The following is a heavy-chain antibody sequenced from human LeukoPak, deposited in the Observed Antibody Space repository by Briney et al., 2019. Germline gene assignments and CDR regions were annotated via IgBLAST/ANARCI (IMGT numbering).Heavy chain of an antibody. Sequence: SQTLSLTCTVSGGSISSGGYYWSWIRQHRGKGLEWIGYIYYSGSTYYNPSLKSRVTISVDTSKNQFSLKLSSVTAADTAAYYCARAPNSDYVWGSYVQGRYFDYWGQGTLVTVSS. D-gene: IGHD3-16*01. CDR1: GGSISSGGYY. CDR2: IYYSGST. V-gene: IGHV4-31*03. CDR3: ARAPNSDYVWGSYVQGRYFDY. J-gene: IGHJ4*02.